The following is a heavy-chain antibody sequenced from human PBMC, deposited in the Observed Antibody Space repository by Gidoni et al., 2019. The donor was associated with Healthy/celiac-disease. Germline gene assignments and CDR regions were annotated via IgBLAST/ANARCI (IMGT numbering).Heavy chain of an antibody. J-gene: IGHJ4*02. V-gene: IGHV3-30*18. CDR2: ISYDGSNK. Sequence: QVQLVESGGGVVQPGRSLRLSCAASGFTFSSYGMHWVRQAPGKGLEWVAVISYDGSNKYYADSVKGRFTISRDNSKNTLYLQMNSLRAEDTAVYYCAKDQRGGISGSYSFGYWGQGTLVTVSS. CDR3: AKDQRGGISGSYSFGY. D-gene: IGHD1-26*01. CDR1: GFTFSSYG.